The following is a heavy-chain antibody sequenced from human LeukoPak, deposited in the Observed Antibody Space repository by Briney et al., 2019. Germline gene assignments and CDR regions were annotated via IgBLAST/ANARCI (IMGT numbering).Heavy chain of an antibody. D-gene: IGHD4-17*01. CDR3: ARPLRNNYGDPGFDY. Sequence: PSETLSLTCTVSGGSISSGNYYWSWIRQHPGKGLEWIGYIHHSGSTNYNPSLKSRVTISVDTSKNQFSLKLSSVTAADTAVYYCARPLRNNYGDPGFDYWGQGTLVTVSS. CDR1: GGSISSGNYY. J-gene: IGHJ4*02. V-gene: IGHV4-31*03. CDR2: IHHSGST.